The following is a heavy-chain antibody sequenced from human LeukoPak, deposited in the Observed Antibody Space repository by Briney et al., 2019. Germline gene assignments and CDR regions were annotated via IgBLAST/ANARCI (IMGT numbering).Heavy chain of an antibody. Sequence: SETLSLTCTVSGGSISSGSYYWSWIRQPAGKGLEWIGRIYTSGSTNYNPSLKSRVTISVDTSKNQFSLKLSSVTAADTAVYYCARVYYDFWSGHRTHYYMDVWGKGTTVTVSS. CDR1: GGSISSGSYY. D-gene: IGHD3-3*01. CDR3: ARVYYDFWSGHRTHYYMDV. CDR2: IYTSGST. V-gene: IGHV4-61*02. J-gene: IGHJ6*03.